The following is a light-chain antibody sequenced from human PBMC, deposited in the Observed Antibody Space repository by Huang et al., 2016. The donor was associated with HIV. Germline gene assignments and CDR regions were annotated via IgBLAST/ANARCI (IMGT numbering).Light chain of an antibody. CDR1: QDITND. V-gene: IGKV1-6*02. CDR3: LQDFTYPRT. CDR2: AAS. Sequence: AIQLTQSPSSLSASVGDRVTITCRASQDITNDLGWYQQKPGKAPKSLISAASTLRSGVPSRFSGSGSGTDFTLTISSLQPEDFATYFCLQDFTYPRTFGQGTRVEI. J-gene: IGKJ1*01.